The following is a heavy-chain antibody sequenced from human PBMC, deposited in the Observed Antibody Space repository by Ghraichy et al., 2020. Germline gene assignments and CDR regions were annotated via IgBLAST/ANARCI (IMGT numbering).Heavy chain of an antibody. CDR3: AKVDRSYDFWSGYKGSSDY. J-gene: IGHJ4*02. CDR1: GFTFSSYA. Sequence: GGSLRLSCAASGFTFSSYAMSWVRQAPGKGLEWVSAISGSGGSTYYADSVKGRFTISRDNSKNTLYLQMNSLRAEDTAVYYCAKVDRSYDFWSGYKGSSDYWGQGTLVTVSS. V-gene: IGHV3-23*01. D-gene: IGHD3-3*01. CDR2: ISGSGGST.